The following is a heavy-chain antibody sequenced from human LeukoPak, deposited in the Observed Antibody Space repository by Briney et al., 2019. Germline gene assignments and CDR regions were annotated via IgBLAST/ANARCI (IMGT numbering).Heavy chain of an antibody. CDR2: ISGSSNYI. D-gene: IGHD3/OR15-3a*01. CDR3: ARDGLAINRAFDM. J-gene: IGHJ3*02. CDR1: GFSFNKYS. Sequence: GGSERLSCAASGFSFNKYSMNWVRQAPGKGLEWVSSISGSSNYIYYADSVRGRFTISRDNANNSLYLQMNSLRVEDTAMYYCARDGLAINRAFDMWGPGTIDSVFS. V-gene: IGHV3-21*01.